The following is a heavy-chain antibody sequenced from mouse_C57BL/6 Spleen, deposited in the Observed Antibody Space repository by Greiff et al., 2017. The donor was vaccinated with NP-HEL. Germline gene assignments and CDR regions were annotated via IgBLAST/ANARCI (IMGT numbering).Heavy chain of an antibody. CDR3: TTRDYGSSSAWFAY. V-gene: IGHV14-4*01. D-gene: IGHD1-1*01. Sequence: VQLKQSGAELVRPGASVKLSCTASGFNIKDDYMHWVKQRPEQGLEWIGWIDPENGDTEYASKFQGKATITADTSSNTAYLQLSSLTSEDTAVYYCTTRDYGSSSAWFAYWGQGTLVTVSA. CDR2: IDPENGDT. CDR1: GFNIKDDY. J-gene: IGHJ3*01.